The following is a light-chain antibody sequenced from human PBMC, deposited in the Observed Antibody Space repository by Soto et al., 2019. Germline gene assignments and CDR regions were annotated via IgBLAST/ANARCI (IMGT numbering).Light chain of an antibody. CDR1: SSNIGDNY. J-gene: IGLJ3*02. Sequence: QSVLTQPPSVSAAPGQKVTISCSGSSSNIGDNYVSWYKHPPGTAPKLLIFDNDYRPSGIPDRFSGSKSGTSATLGITGLQTGVEADYYCGTWDSRLSAVVFGGGTKLTVL. V-gene: IGLV1-51*01. CDR2: DND. CDR3: GTWDSRLSAVV.